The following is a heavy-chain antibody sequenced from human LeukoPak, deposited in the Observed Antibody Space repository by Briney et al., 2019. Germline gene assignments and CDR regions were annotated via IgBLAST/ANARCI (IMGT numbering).Heavy chain of an antibody. CDR2: GDYSGGT. V-gene: IGHV4-39*01. J-gene: IGHJ3*02. D-gene: IGHD2-2*02. Sequence: SETLSLTCTVSGDSFTSVTDYWAWIRQPPGKGLECIASGDYSGGTYYNPSLESRVAISADMSKNQISLKLSSVTAADTAVYYCASRKKSTSCYKGCGAFDIWGQGTMVTVSS. CDR1: GDSFTSVTDY. CDR3: ASRKKSTSCYKGCGAFDI.